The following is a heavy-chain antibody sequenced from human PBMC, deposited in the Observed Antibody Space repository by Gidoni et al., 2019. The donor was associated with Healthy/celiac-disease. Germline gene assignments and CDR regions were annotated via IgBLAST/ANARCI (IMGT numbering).Heavy chain of an antibody. J-gene: IGHJ5*02. D-gene: IGHD2-21*01. Sequence: QVQLVQAGAEVKKPGAPVQVSCQASGYTFTSYDINWVRQATGQGLEWMGWMNPNSGNTGYAQKFQGRVTMTRNTSISTAYMELSSLRSEDTAVYYCARVVAWFDPWGQGTLVTVSS. CDR2: MNPNSGNT. CDR1: GYTFTSYD. CDR3: ARVVAWFDP. V-gene: IGHV1-8*01.